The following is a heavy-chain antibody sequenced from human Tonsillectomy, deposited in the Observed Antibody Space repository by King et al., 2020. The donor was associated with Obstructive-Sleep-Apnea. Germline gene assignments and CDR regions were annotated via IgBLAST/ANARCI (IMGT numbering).Heavy chain of an antibody. V-gene: IGHV3-23*04. J-gene: IGHJ4*02. D-gene: IGHD5-12*01. CDR2: ISGSGGSI. CDR1: GFTFSSYA. CDR3: AKSTGVATRGYDY. Sequence: VQLVESGGGLVQPGGSLRLSCAASGFTFSSYAMSGVPQAPGKGLEWVSAISGSGGSICYADSVKGRFTISRDNSKNTLYLQMNSLRAEDTAVYYCAKSTGVATRGYDYWGQGTLVTVSS.